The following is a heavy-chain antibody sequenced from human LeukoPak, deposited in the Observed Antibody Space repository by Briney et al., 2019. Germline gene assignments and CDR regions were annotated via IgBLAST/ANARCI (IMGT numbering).Heavy chain of an antibody. V-gene: IGHV4-4*02. D-gene: IGHD2-21*01. CDR3: ARVGYCGGDCYTFDY. J-gene: IGHJ4*02. CDR2: IYHSGST. Sequence: SETLSLTCAVSGGSISSSNWWSWVRPPPGKGLEWIGEIYHSGSTNYNPSLKSRVTISVDKSKNQFSLKLSSVTAADTAVYYCARVGYCGGDCYTFDYWGQGTLVTVSS. CDR1: GGSISSSNW.